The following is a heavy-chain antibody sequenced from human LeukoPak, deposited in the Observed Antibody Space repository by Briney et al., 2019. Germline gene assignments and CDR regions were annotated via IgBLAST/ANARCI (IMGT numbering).Heavy chain of an antibody. CDR2: IIPIVGTA. V-gene: IGHV1-69*05. CDR1: GGTFSSYA. J-gene: IGHJ4*02. CDR3: ARGRWYYDSSGQFDY. D-gene: IGHD3-22*01. Sequence: SVKGSCKALGGTFSSYASSWVQKAPGHGLEWMGGIIPIVGTANYAQKFQGRVTITTDESTSTAYMELSSLRSEDTAVYYCARGRWYYDSSGQFDYWGQGTLVTVSS.